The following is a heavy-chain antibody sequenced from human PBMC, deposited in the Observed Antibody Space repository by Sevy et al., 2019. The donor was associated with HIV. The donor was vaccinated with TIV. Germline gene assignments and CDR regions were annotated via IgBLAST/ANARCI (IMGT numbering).Heavy chain of an antibody. CDR3: ALCNMVRGGKGFDP. CDR1: GYTFTSYG. Sequence: ASVKVSCKASGYTFTSYGISWVRQAPGQGLEWMGWISAYNGNTNYAQKLQGRVTMTTDTSTSTAYMELRSLRSDDTAVYYCALCNMVRGGKGFDPWGQGTLVTVSS. V-gene: IGHV1-18*01. J-gene: IGHJ5*02. CDR2: ISAYNGNT. D-gene: IGHD3-10*01.